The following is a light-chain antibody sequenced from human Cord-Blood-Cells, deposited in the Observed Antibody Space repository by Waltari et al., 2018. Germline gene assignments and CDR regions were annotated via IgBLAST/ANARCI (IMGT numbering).Light chain of an antibody. CDR3: QQYYSTPYT. CDR1: QCVLYSSNNKHY. CDR2: WAS. V-gene: IGKV4-1*01. J-gene: IGKJ2*01. Sequence: DIVMTQSPDSLAVSLGERATINCKSSQCVLYSSNNKHYLAWYQQKPGQPPKLLISWASTREYGVPDRVSGSGSGTDFTLTISSLQAEDVAVYYCQQYYSTPYTFGQGTKLEIK.